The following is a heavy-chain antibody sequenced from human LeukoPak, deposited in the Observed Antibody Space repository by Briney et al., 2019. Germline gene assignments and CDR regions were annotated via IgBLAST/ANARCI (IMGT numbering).Heavy chain of an antibody. CDR2: ISGSGSTT. J-gene: IGHJ4*02. Sequence: PGGSLRLSCAASGFTFDDYAMHWVRQAPGKGLEWVSAISGSGSTTYYADSVKGRFTISRDNSKNTLYLQMNSLRAEDTAVYYCVREYSSGWSENDYWGQGTLVTVSS. CDR1: GFTFDDYA. CDR3: VREYSSGWSENDY. V-gene: IGHV3-23*01. D-gene: IGHD6-19*01.